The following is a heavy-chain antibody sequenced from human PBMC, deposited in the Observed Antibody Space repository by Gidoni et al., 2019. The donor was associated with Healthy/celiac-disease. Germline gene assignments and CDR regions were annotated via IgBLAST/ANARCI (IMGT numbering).Heavy chain of an antibody. J-gene: IGHJ4*02. Sequence: EVQLVESGGGLVQPGRSLRLSCAASGFTFDDYSRHWVRQAPGKGLEWVSGISWNSGSIGYADSVKGRFTISRDNAKNSLYLQMNSLRAEDTALYYCAKGWTYYYDSSGSAVFDYWGQGTLVTVSS. V-gene: IGHV3-9*01. CDR3: AKGWTYYYDSSGSAVFDY. D-gene: IGHD3-22*01. CDR2: ISWNSGSI. CDR1: GFTFDDYS.